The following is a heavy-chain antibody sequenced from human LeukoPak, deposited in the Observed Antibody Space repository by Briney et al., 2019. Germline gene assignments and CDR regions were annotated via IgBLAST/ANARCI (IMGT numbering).Heavy chain of an antibody. CDR1: GSTSSNFA. CDR2: MDKETNLYAT. CDR3: TRDSGTYNWFDP. J-gene: IGHJ5*02. D-gene: IGHD1-26*01. V-gene: IGHV3-73*01. Sequence: GGSRKPACVPPGSTSSNFAIHWVRHFSGKGREWIGHMDKETNLYATALAASVKGRFTVSRDDSKNTAYLHMNSLKTEDTALYYCTRDSGTYNWFDPWGQGTLVTVSS.